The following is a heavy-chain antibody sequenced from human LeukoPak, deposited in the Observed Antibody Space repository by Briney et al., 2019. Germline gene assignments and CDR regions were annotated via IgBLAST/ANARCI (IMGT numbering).Heavy chain of an antibody. Sequence: PSETLSLTCAVYGGSFSGYYWSWVRQAPGKGLEWVSAISGSGGSTYYADSVKGRFTISRDNSKNTLYLQMNSLRAEDTAVYYCAKEEDYVWGSYRYTPLDYWGQGTLVTVSS. D-gene: IGHD3-16*02. CDR3: AKEEDYVWGSYRYTPLDY. CDR1: GGSFSGYY. CDR2: ISGSGGST. V-gene: IGHV3-23*01. J-gene: IGHJ4*02.